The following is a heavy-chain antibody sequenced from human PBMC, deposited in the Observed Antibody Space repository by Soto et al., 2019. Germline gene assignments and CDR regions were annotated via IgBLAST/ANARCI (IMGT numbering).Heavy chain of an antibody. CDR3: TRSALYSSSYYYYGMDV. CDR2: IRSKANSYAT. V-gene: IGHV3-73*01. J-gene: IGHJ6*02. Sequence: GGSLRLSCAASGFTFSGSAMHWVRQASGKGLEWVGRIRSKANSYATAYAASVKGRFTISRDDSKNTAYLQMNSLKTEDTAVYYCTRSALYSSSYYYYGMDVWGQGTTVTVSS. D-gene: IGHD6-6*01. CDR1: GFTFSGSA.